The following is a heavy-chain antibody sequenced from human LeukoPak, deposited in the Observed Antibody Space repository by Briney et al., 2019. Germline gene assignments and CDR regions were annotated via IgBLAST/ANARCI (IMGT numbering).Heavy chain of an antibody. J-gene: IGHJ6*02. CDR3: ARAGYYYGMDV. Sequence: ASVKVSRKASGYTFTSYAMHWVCQAPGQRLEWMGWINAGNGNTKYSQKFQGRVTITRDTSASTAYMELSRLRSDDTAVYYCARAGYYYGMDVWGQGTTVTVSS. CDR2: INAGNGNT. V-gene: IGHV1-3*01. CDR1: GYTFTSYA.